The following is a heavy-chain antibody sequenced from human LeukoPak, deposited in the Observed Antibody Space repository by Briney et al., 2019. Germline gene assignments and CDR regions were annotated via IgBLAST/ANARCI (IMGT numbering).Heavy chain of an antibody. CDR3: AKDSYSSPDY. V-gene: IGHV3-30-3*01. Sequence: GGSLRLSCAASGFTFSSYAMHWVRQAPGKGLEWVAVISYNGSNKYYADSVKGRFTISRDNSKNTLYLQMNSLRAEDTAVYYCAKDSYSSPDYWGQGTLVTVSS. D-gene: IGHD6-19*01. CDR2: ISYNGSNK. CDR1: GFTFSSYA. J-gene: IGHJ4*02.